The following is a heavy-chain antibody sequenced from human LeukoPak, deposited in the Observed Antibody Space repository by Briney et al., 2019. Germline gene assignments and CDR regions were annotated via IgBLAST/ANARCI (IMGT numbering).Heavy chain of an antibody. CDR2: ISSSSSYI. CDR1: GFTFSSYS. D-gene: IGHD3-3*01. CDR3: ARDHPRLRFLEWLLSYMDV. Sequence: PGGSLRLSCAASGFTFSSYSMNWVRQAPGKGLEWVSSISSSSSYIYYADSVKGRFTISRDNAKNSLYLQMNSLRAEDTAVYYCARDHPRLRFLEWLLSYMDVWGKGTTVAVSS. V-gene: IGHV3-21*01. J-gene: IGHJ6*03.